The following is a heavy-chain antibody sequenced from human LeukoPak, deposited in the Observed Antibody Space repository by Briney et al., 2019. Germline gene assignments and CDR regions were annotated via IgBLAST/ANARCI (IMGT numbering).Heavy chain of an antibody. CDR1: GYTFTSYG. Sequence: ASVKVSCKASGYTFTSYGISWVRQAPGQGLEWMGWISAYNGNTNYAQKLQGRVTMTTDTSTSTAYMELRSLRSDATAVYYCARGRPRSGYYVGYYYYYYYMDVWGKGTTVTVSS. V-gene: IGHV1-18*01. J-gene: IGHJ6*03. CDR3: ARGRPRSGYYVGYYYYYYYMDV. D-gene: IGHD3-3*01. CDR2: ISAYNGNT.